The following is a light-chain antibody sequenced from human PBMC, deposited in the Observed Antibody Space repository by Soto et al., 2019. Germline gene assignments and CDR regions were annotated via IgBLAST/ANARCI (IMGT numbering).Light chain of an antibody. J-gene: IGLJ1*01. V-gene: IGLV2-14*03. CDR2: DVT. Sequence: QSVLTQPASVSGSPGQSITISCTGTSSDVGGYNYVSWYQQLPGRAPKLIIYDVTNRPSGISNRFSGSKSGNTASLTISGLQTEDEADYYCISFTSRHIYVFGTGTKVTVL. CDR3: ISFTSRHIYV. CDR1: SSDVGGYNY.